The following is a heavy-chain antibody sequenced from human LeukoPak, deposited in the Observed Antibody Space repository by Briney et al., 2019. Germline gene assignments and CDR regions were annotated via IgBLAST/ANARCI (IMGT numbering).Heavy chain of an antibody. J-gene: IGHJ4*02. CDR1: GFTLSNYW. CDR3: ARDFLPINYDILTGYPYYFDY. Sequence: GGSLTLSCAASGFTLSNYWMHWVRQAPGKGLVWISRINTDGSETSYADSVKGRFTISRYNAKNTLYLRMNSLRAEDTAVYYCARDFLPINYDILTGYPYYFDYWGQGTLVTVSS. V-gene: IGHV3-74*01. D-gene: IGHD3-9*01. CDR2: INTDGSET.